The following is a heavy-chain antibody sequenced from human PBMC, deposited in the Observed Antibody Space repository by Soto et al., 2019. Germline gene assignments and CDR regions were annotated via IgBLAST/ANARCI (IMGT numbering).Heavy chain of an antibody. V-gene: IGHV1-2*02. CDR2: INPNSGGT. D-gene: IGHD6-6*01. Sequence: ASVKVSCKAPGYTFSDYYIHWVRQAPGQGLEWMGWINPNSGGTKYAPKFQGGVTMTRDTSITTAYMELSRLRSGDTAVYYCARNPRPVGIAARYYGMDVWGQGTTVTVSS. J-gene: IGHJ6*02. CDR3: ARNPRPVGIAARYYGMDV. CDR1: GYTFSDYY.